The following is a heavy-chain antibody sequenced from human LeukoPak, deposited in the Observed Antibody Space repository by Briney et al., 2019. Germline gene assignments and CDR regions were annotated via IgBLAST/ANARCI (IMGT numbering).Heavy chain of an antibody. D-gene: IGHD5-12*01. CDR1: GGSISSSSYY. Sequence: SETLSLTCTVSGGSISSSSYYWGWIRQPPGKGLEWIGSIYYSGSTYYNPSLKSRVTISADTSKNQFSLKLSSVTAADTAVYYCARDPVIRYSGYYYYYGMDVWGQGTTVTVSS. CDR3: ARDPVIRYSGYYYYYGMDV. V-gene: IGHV4-39*07. CDR2: IYYSGST. J-gene: IGHJ6*02.